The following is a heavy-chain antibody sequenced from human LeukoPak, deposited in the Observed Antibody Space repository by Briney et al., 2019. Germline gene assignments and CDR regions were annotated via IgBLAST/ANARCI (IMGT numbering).Heavy chain of an antibody. CDR1: GGSISSGGCY. CDR3: ARDDYYGSGSLDY. V-gene: IGHV4-31*03. D-gene: IGHD3-10*01. CDR2: IYYTGST. Sequence: SQTLSLTCTVSGGSISSGGCYWTWIRQRPGKGVEWIGYIYYTGSTYYNPSLESRVTISVDSSKNQFSLKLSSVTAADTAVYYCARDDYYGSGSLDYWGQGTLVTVSS. J-gene: IGHJ4*02.